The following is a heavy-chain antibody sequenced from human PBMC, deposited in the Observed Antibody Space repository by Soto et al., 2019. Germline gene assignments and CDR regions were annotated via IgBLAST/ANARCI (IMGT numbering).Heavy chain of an antibody. CDR1: GFTFSSYS. CDR2: ISSSSSHI. V-gene: IGHV3-21*01. CDR3: ARDLRTMVLGVIRGFDY. J-gene: IGHJ4*02. D-gene: IGHD3-10*01. Sequence: EVQLVESGGGLVKPGGSLRLSCAASGFTFSSYSMNWVRQAPGKGLEWVSSISSSSSHIYYADSVKGRITISRDNAKNSLYLQMNSLRAEDTAVYYCARDLRTMVLGVIRGFDYWGQGALVTVSS.